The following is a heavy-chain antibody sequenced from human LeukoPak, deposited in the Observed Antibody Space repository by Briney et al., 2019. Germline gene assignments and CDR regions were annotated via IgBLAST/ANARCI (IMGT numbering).Heavy chain of an antibody. V-gene: IGHV1-46*01. Sequence: ASVKLSCKASGYTFTNYYIHWVRQAPGQGLEWMGIINPSGGSTFYAQRFQGRVTMTRDTSTSTGYMELSSLRFDDTAVYYRATVGQMWQQLARAVSDYWGQGTLVTVSS. CDR2: INPSGGST. CDR3: ATVGQMWQQLARAVSDY. J-gene: IGHJ4*02. CDR1: GYTFTNYY. D-gene: IGHD6-13*01.